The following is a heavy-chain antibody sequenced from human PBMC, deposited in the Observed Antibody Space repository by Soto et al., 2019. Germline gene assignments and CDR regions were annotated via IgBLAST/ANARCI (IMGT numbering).Heavy chain of an antibody. CDR3: ARGGSRYYHSQADAFDI. CDR2: IYYSGST. D-gene: IGHD3-22*01. J-gene: IGHJ3*02. V-gene: IGHV4-31*03. Sequence: QVQLQESGPGLVKPSQTLSLTCTVSGGSISSGGYYWSWIRQHPGKGLECIGYIYYSGSTYYNPSLKSRVTISVDTSKRQFSLKLSSVTAADTAVYYCARGGSRYYHSQADAFDIWGQGTMVTVSS. CDR1: GGSISSGGYY.